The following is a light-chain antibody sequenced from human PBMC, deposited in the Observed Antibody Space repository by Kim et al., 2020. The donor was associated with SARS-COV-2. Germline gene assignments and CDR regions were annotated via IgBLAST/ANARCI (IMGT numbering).Light chain of an antibody. Sequence: SSELTQDPAVSVALGQTVRITCQGDNLRNYYASWYQQKPRLAPVLVIYGKNNRPSGIPDRFSDSSSGNTASLTITGAQAEDEADYYCNSRDSSGNHWVFG. V-gene: IGLV3-19*01. CDR2: GKN. CDR1: NLRNYY. CDR3: NSRDSSGNHWV. J-gene: IGLJ3*02.